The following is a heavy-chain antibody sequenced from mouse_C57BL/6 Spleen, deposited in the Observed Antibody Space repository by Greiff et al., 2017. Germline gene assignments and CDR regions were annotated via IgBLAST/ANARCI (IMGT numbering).Heavy chain of an antibody. Sequence: QVQLQQSGAELVKPGASVKISCKASGYAFSSYWMNWVKQRPGKGLEWIGQIYPGDGDTNYNGKFKGKATLTADKSSSTAYMQLSSLTSEDSAVYFCARGIYYDYDGGYFDVWGTGTTVTVSS. D-gene: IGHD2-4*01. CDR2: IYPGDGDT. CDR3: ARGIYYDYDGGYFDV. V-gene: IGHV1-80*01. J-gene: IGHJ1*03. CDR1: GYAFSSYW.